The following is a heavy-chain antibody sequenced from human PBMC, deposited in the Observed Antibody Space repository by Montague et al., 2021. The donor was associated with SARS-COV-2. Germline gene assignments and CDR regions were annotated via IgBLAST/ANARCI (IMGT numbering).Heavy chain of an antibody. CDR3: ARHYSATLPAVY. CDR1: RGSVNSYY. CDR2: INHSGTT. Sequence: SETLSLTCAVYRGSVNSYYWTWIRQAPGKGLEWIGEINHSGTTKYNPSLKSRVTMSVDTSKNQFSLKVNSVTAADTAVYYCARHYSATLPAVYWGQGTLVTVSS. V-gene: IGHV4-34*01. D-gene: IGHD2-15*01. J-gene: IGHJ4*02.